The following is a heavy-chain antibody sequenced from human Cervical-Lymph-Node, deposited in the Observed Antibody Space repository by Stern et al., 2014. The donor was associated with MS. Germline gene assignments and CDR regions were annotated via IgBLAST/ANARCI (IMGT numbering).Heavy chain of an antibody. J-gene: IGHJ4*02. CDR2: IYPGDSDT. CDR3: ARLSKYSGYDFGDFDY. D-gene: IGHD5-12*01. V-gene: IGHV5-51*01. CDR1: GYSFTSYW. Sequence: EVQLVESGAEVKKPGESLKISCKGSGYSFTSYWIGWVRQMPGKGLEWMGIIYPGDSDTRYSPSFQGQVPISADKSISTAYLQWSSLKASDTAMYYCARLSKYSGYDFGDFDYWGQGTLVTVSS.